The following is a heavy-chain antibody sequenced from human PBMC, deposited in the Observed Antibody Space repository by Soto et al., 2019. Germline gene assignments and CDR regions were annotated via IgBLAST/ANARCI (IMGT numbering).Heavy chain of an antibody. D-gene: IGHD1-7*01. V-gene: IGHV4-31*03. CDR1: GGSISIGGDY. CDR3: ARHPTLELAPFDY. CDR2: IYYSGST. J-gene: IGHJ4*02. Sequence: LSLTFTVSGGSISIGGDYLGWIRHHPGKGLEWIGYIYYSGSTYYNPSLKSRVTISVDTSKNQFSLKLSSVTAADTAVYYCARHPTLELAPFDYWGQGTLVTVSS.